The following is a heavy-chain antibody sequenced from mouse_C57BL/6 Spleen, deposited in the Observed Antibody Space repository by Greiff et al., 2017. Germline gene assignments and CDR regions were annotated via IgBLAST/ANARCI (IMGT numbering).Heavy chain of an antibody. CDR3: ARYNYYAMDY. Sequence: QVQLKESGAELVKPGASVKMSCKASGYTFTSYWITWVKQRPGQGLEWMGVIYPGSGSTNYNEQFKRKATLTVDTSSSTAYMQLSRLTSEDAAVYYCARYNYYAMDYWGQGTSVTVSS. CDR2: IYPGSGST. V-gene: IGHV1-55*01. CDR1: GYTFTSYW. J-gene: IGHJ4*01.